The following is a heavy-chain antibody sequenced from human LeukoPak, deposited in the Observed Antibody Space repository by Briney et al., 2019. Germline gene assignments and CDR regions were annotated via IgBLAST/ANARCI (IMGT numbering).Heavy chain of an antibody. CDR3: ASMNPTAGATDY. V-gene: IGHV1-69*01. CDR2: IIPIFGTA. CDR1: GGTFSSYA. J-gene: IGHJ4*02. Sequence: SVKVSCKASGGTFSSYAISWVRQPAGQGLEWMGGIIPIFGTANYAQKFQGRVTITADESTSTAYMELSSLRSEDTAVYYCASMNPTAGATDYWGQGTLVTVSS. D-gene: IGHD1-26*01.